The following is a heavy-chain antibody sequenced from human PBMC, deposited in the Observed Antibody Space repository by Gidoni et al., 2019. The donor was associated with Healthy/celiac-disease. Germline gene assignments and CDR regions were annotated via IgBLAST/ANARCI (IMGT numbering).Heavy chain of an antibody. CDR1: GYPFTSYD. CDR3: ARGPGLSYYYGSGSPYWDYGMDV. Sequence: QVQLVQSGAEVKKPGASVKVSCKASGYPFTSYDINWVRQATGQGLEWMGWMNPNRGNTGYAQKLQGRVTMTRNTSISTAYMELSSLRSEDTAVYYCARGPGLSYYYGSGSPYWDYGMDVWGQGTTVTVSS. V-gene: IGHV1-8*01. J-gene: IGHJ6*02. CDR2: MNPNRGNT. D-gene: IGHD3-10*01.